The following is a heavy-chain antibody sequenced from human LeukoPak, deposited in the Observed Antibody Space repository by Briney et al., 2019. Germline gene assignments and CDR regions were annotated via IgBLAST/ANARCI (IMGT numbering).Heavy chain of an antibody. Sequence: GGSLRLSCAASGFTFSDYYMSWFRQAPGKGLEWLSYISGDNGSIYYADSVRGRFTISRDNAKNSLYLQVNSLRGEDPAVYYCVIAYSRGYSDDLDYWGQGTLVTVSS. CDR2: ISGDNGSI. CDR3: VIAYSRGYSDDLDY. J-gene: IGHJ4*02. V-gene: IGHV3-11*01. D-gene: IGHD6-25*01. CDR1: GFTFSDYY.